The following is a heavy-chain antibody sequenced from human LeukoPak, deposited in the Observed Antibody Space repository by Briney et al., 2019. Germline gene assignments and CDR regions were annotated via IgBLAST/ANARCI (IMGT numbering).Heavy chain of an antibody. CDR3: ARDYSSGHYVDY. CDR2: IYHSGST. D-gene: IGHD3-22*01. J-gene: IGHJ4*02. Sequence: PSETLSLTCTVSGYSISCGYYWGWIRQPPAKGLEWIGSIYHSGSTYYNPSLKSRVTISVDTSKNQFSLKLSSVTAADTAVYYCARDYSSGHYVDYWGQGTLVTVSS. V-gene: IGHV4-38-2*02. CDR1: GYSISCGYY.